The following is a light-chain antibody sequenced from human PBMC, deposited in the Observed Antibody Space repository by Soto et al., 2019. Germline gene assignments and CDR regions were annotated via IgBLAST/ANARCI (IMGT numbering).Light chain of an antibody. CDR3: AAWDDSLNGVV. V-gene: IGLV1-44*01. CDR2: NDN. J-gene: IGLJ2*01. Sequence: VLTHPPSASGTPGQRVTISCSGSNSNIGSNTVSWYQQLPGTAPKLLICNDNQRPSGVPARFSGSKSGTSASLAISGLQSEDGADYYCAAWDDSLNGVVFGGGTQLTVL. CDR1: NSNIGSNT.